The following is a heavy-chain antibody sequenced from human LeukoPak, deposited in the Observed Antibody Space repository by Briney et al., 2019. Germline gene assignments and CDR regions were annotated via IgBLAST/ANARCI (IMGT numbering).Heavy chain of an antibody. Sequence: PGGSLRLSCAASGFTFSSYAMSWVRQAPGKGLEWVSAISGSGGSTYYADSVKGRFTISRDNSKNTLFLQMNSLRADDTAVYYCAKDQEILVVPAAINYWGQGTLVTVSS. CDR1: GFTFSSYA. CDR3: AKDQEILVVPAAINY. V-gene: IGHV3-23*01. J-gene: IGHJ4*02. CDR2: ISGSGGST. D-gene: IGHD2-2*02.